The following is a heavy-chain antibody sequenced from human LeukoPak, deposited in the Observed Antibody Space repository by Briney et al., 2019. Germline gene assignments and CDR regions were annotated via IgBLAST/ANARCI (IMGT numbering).Heavy chain of an antibody. J-gene: IGHJ3*02. D-gene: IGHD2-21*02. CDR1: GFTFSSYG. CDR2: IWYDGSNK. CDR3: ARARIVVVTAEAFDI. Sequence: GRSLRLSCAASGFTFSSYGMHWVRQAPGKGLEWVAVIWYDGSNKYYADSVKGRFTISRDNSKNTLYLQMNSLRAEDTAVYYCARARIVVVTAEAFDIWGQGTMVTVSS. V-gene: IGHV3-33*01.